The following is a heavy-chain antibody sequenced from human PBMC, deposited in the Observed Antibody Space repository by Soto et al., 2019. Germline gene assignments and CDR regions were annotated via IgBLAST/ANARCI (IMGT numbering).Heavy chain of an antibody. CDR3: ARVTGRYYYGMDV. CDR1: GGSFSGYY. J-gene: IGHJ6*02. CDR2: INHSGST. V-gene: IGHV4-34*01. Sequence: QVQLQQWGAGLLKPSETLSLTCAVYGGSFSGYYWSWIRQPPGKGLGWIGEINHSGSTNYNPSLKSRVTISVDTSTNQFSLKLSSVTAADTAVYYCARVTGRYYYGMDVWGQGTTVTVSS.